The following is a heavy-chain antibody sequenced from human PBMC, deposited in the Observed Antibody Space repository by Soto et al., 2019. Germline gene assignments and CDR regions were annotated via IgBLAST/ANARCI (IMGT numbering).Heavy chain of an antibody. V-gene: IGHV5-10-1*01. D-gene: IGHD3-22*01. Sequence: GESLKISCKGFGYSFAGYWITWVRQKPGKGLEWMGRIDPSDSQTYYSPSFRGHVTISATKSITTVFLQWSSLRASDTATYYCARQIYDSDTGPNFQYYFDSWGQGTPVTVSS. CDR2: IDPSDSQT. CDR1: GYSFAGYW. CDR3: ARQIYDSDTGPNFQYYFDS. J-gene: IGHJ4*02.